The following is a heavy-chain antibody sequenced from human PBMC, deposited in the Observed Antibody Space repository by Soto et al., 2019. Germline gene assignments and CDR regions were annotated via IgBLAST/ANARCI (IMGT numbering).Heavy chain of an antibody. J-gene: IGHJ6*04. CDR1: GFTVSSDS. CDR3: ARHYSAMGV. Sequence: EVQLVETGGDLIQPGGSLRLSCAASGFTVSSDSMTWVRQAPGKGLEWISIIYSDNNTDYADSVKGRFSISRDTSKNILYLQMNSLRAEDTAEYYCARHYSAMGVWGNGTTVTVSS. V-gene: IGHV3-53*02. CDR2: IYSDNNT.